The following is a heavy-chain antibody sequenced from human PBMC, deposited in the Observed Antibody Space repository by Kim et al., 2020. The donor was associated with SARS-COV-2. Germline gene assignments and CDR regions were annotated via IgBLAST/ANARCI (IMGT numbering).Heavy chain of an antibody. J-gene: IGHJ6*01. CDR2: ISNRGTYI. Sequence: GGSLRLSCAASGFTFSTYSMNWVRLAPGKGLEWVSSISNRGTYISYADSLKGRFTISRDNAKNSLYLQMSSLRVEDTAVYFCARHNGQNYLFYGMDLWG. CDR3: ARHNGQNYLFYGMDL. V-gene: IGHV3-21*01. CDR1: GFTFSTYS. D-gene: IGHD1-20*01.